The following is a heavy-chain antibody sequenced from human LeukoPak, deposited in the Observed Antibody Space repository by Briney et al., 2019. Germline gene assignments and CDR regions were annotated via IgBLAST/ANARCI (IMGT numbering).Heavy chain of an antibody. J-gene: IGHJ5*02. V-gene: IGHV4-39*07. CDR3: AREAVTTFNWFDP. D-gene: IGHD4-17*01. Sequence: SKTLSLTCTVSGGSISSSSYYWGWIRQPPGKGLEWIGSIYYSGSTYYNPSLKSRVTISVDTSKNQFSLKLSSVTAADTAVYYCAREAVTTFNWFDPWGQGTLVTVSS. CDR2: IYYSGST. CDR1: GGSISSSSYY.